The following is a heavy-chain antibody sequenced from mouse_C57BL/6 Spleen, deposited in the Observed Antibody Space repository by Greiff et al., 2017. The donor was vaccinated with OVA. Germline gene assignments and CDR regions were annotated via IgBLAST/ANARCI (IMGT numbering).Heavy chain of an antibody. V-gene: IGHV3-6*01. D-gene: IGHD2-4*01. CDR3: ARDPSYDYAAYYFDS. CDR1: GYSITSGYY. J-gene: IGHJ2*01. Sequence: EVQLVESGPGLVKPSQSLSLTCSVTGYSITSGYYWNWIRQFPGNKLEWMGYISYDGSNNYNPSLKNRISITRDTSKNQFFLKLNSVTTEDTATYYCARDPSYDYAAYYFDSWGEGTTLTVSS. CDR2: ISYDGSN.